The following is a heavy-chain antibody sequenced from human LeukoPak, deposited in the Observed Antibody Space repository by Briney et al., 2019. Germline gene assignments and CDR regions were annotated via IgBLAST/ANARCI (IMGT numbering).Heavy chain of an antibody. Sequence: GGSLRLSCAASGFTFSSYSMNWVRQAPWKGLEWVSYIRSSSSTMYYADSVKGRFTISRDNAKNSLYPQMNSLRAEDTAVYYCARADYYGSGNYYTSDYWGQGTLVTVSS. V-gene: IGHV3-48*01. CDR1: GFTFSSYS. CDR2: IRSSSSTM. CDR3: ARADYYGSGNYYTSDY. D-gene: IGHD3-10*01. J-gene: IGHJ4*02.